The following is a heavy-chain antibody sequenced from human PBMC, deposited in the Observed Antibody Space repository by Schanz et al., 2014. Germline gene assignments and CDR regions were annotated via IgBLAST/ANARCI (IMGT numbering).Heavy chain of an antibody. V-gene: IGHV1-69*02. J-gene: IGHJ4*02. D-gene: IGHD6-13*01. CDR3: ASSGAGYSSSWDFDY. Sequence: QVQLVQSGAEVKKPGSPVKVSCKSSGGTFSSYTISWMRQAPGQGLEWMGRIIPILGIANYAQKFQGRVTITADKSTFTAYMDVSSLRSEDTAVYYCASSGAGYSSSWDFDYWGQGTLVTVSS. CDR2: IIPILGIA. CDR1: GGTFSSYT.